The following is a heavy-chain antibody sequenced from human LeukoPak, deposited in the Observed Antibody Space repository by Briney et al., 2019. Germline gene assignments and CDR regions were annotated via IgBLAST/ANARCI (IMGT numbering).Heavy chain of an antibody. J-gene: IGHJ4*02. CDR2: FYNSGST. D-gene: IGHD1-26*01. V-gene: IGHV4-39*01. Sequence: PSETLSLTCTVSGGSIRSSNYYWGCIRRPPGKGLEWIGTFYNSGSTYYNPSLKSRVTASVDTSKNQFSLKLSSVTAADTAVYYCVRGRGSYFDYWGQGTLVTVSS. CDR3: VRGRGSYFDY. CDR1: GGSIRSSNYY.